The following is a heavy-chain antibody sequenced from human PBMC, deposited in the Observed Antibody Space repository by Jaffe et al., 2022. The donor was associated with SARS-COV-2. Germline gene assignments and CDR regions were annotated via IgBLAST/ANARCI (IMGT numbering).Heavy chain of an antibody. CDR3: ARLYESTGYYDPNFDY. V-gene: IGHV3-20*01. D-gene: IGHD3-22*01. J-gene: IGHJ4*02. CDR1: GFTFDNYG. CDR2: ISWNGGST. Sequence: EVQLVESGGGVARPGGSLRLSCAASGFTFDNYGMTWVRQAPGKGLEWVSGISWNGGSTGYADSVKGRFTISRDNAKNSLYLQMNNLRAEDTALYRCARLYESTGYYDPNFDYWGQGTLVTVSS.